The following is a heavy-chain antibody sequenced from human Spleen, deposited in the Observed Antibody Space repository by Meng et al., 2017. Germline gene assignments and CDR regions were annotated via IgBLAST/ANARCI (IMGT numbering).Heavy chain of an antibody. CDR2: IGHSGFT. J-gene: IGHJ5*02. CDR1: GGSISTSGYY. Sequence: QPQLQESGAGLVRPSEALSLPCSVSGGSISTSGYYWGWIRQPPGKGLEWIGSIGHSGFTYYTPSLKSRVTVSIDTSRNQFSLWLTSVTAADTAVYYCVRSSAWVRTGFDPWGQGTLVTVSS. D-gene: IGHD6-19*01. V-gene: IGHV4-39*01. CDR3: VRSSAWVRTGFDP.